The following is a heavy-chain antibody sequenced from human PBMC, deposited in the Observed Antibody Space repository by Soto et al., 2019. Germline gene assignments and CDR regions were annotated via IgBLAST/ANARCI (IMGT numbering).Heavy chain of an antibody. V-gene: IGHV3-73*02. Sequence: EVQLVESGGGLVQPGGSLKLSCAASGFIFSGSAIHWVRQASGKGLEWVGRIRSRANNFATSSAASVKGRFTFSSDDSKNTAYLQMNTLKPEDTAVYYCARGQGAAIGGSDFHGMDVWGQGTTVTVSS. D-gene: IGHD2-2*02. CDR2: IRSRANNFAT. CDR1: GFIFSGSA. CDR3: ARGQGAAIGGSDFHGMDV. J-gene: IGHJ6*02.